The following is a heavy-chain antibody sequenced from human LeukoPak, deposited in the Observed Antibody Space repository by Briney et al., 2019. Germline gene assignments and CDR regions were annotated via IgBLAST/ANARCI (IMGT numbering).Heavy chain of an antibody. CDR1: GGSIITSNW. V-gene: IGHV4-4*02. D-gene: IGHD2-2*01. CDR2: IYHTGAA. Sequence: PSETLSLTCAVSGGSIITSNWWTWVRQPPGKGLEWIGQIYHTGAANYNPSLQSRITISEDKSKNQFSLKLSDVAAADTAMYYCAQNGPTAAGAFHIWGQGTMVTVSS. J-gene: IGHJ3*02. CDR3: AQNGPTAAGAFHI.